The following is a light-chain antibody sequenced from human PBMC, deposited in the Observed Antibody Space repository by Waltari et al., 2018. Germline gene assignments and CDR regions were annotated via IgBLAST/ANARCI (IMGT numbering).Light chain of an antibody. CDR1: QGISNY. Sequence: DIQMTQSPSSLSASVGDRVTITCRASQGISNYLAWYQQKAGKVPKLLIDAASTLRSGVPSRFSGSGSGTDFTLTISTLQPEDVATYYCQKYNSAPRTFGQGTKVEIE. J-gene: IGKJ1*01. CDR2: AAS. CDR3: QKYNSAPRT. V-gene: IGKV1-27*01.